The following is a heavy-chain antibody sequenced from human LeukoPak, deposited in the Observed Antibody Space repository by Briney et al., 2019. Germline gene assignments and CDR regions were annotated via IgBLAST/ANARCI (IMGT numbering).Heavy chain of an antibody. D-gene: IGHD6-19*01. Sequence: PGGSLRLSCAASGLTLSDYWMSWVRQAPGKGLEWVANIKQDGSEKYYVDSVKGRSTISRDNAKNSLYLQMNSLRAEDTAVYYCARGQWLSHYWGQGTLVTVSS. CDR3: ARGQWLSHY. V-gene: IGHV3-7*04. CDR1: GLTLSDYW. J-gene: IGHJ4*02. CDR2: IKQDGSEK.